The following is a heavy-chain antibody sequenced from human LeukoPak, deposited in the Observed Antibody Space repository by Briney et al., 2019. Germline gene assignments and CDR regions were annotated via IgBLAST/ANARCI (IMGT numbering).Heavy chain of an antibody. D-gene: IGHD3-10*01. CDR1: GFILSRNG. V-gene: IGHV3-30*02. CDR3: ARYLYGSGTYHIDY. Sequence: GGSLRLSCAASGFILSRNGVHWVRQAPGKGLEWVAFIRYDGTNKYYADSVKGRFTISRDNSKNTLCLQMNSLRGEDTAVYYCARYLYGSGTYHIDYWGQGTLVTVSS. J-gene: IGHJ4*02. CDR2: IRYDGTNK.